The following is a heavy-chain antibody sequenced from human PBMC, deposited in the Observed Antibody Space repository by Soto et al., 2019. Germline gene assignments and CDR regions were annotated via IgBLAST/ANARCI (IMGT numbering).Heavy chain of an antibody. J-gene: IGHJ4*02. V-gene: IGHV3-30-3*01. CDR2: ISYDGSNK. D-gene: IGHD5-18*01. CDR1: GFTFSSYA. CDR3: AKDRLYSYGHGPDY. Sequence: PGGSLRLSCAASGFTFSSYAMHWVRQAPGKGLEWVAVISYDGSNKYYADSVKGRFTISRDNSKNTLYLQMNSLRAEDTAVYYCAKDRLYSYGHGPDYWGQGTLVTVSS.